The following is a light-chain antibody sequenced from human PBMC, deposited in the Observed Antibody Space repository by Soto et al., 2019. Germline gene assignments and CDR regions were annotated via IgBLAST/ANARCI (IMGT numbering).Light chain of an antibody. V-gene: IGKV3-20*01. J-gene: IGKJ4*01. CDR2: RAS. CDR1: QSVNNNY. CDR3: QQYGSSLT. Sequence: IVLTQSPGTLSLSPGEEATLSCRASQSVNNNYVAWYQQKRGQAPRLLVYRASTRATGIPDRFSGSGSGTDFTLTISRLEPDDSAMYYCQQYGSSLTVGGGTKVEIK.